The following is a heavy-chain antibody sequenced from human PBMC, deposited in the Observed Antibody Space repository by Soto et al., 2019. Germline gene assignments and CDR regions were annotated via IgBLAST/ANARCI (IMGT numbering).Heavy chain of an antibody. J-gene: IGHJ4*02. D-gene: IGHD2-15*01. Sequence: EVQLVESGGGLVQPGGSLRLSCAVSGFTFSGYWMSWVRQAPGKGLEWLANIKEDGSEKYYVDFVKGRFTISRDNAKSSLYVQMNRLRAEDTAVYYCVRGGGNFEYWGQGTLVTVSS. V-gene: IGHV3-7*01. CDR2: IKEDGSEK. CDR1: GFTFSGYW. CDR3: VRGGGNFEY.